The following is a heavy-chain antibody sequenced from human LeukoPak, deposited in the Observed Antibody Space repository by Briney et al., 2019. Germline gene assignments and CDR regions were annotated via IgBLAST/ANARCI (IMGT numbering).Heavy chain of an antibody. V-gene: IGHV3-43*02. J-gene: IGHJ5*02. CDR3: AKDGSGYS. D-gene: IGHD3-22*01. Sequence: GGSLRLSCVASGFTFDDYAMHWVRQAPGKGLEWVSLISGDGGSSYYADSVRGRFTISRDNSKNCLYLKMNCLTTDDSALYYCAKDGSGYSWGQGTLVTVSS. CDR1: GFTFDDYA. CDR2: ISGDGGSS.